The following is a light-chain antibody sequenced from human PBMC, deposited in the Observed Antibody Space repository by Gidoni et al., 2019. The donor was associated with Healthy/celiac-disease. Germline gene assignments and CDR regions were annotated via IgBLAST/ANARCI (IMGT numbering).Light chain of an antibody. CDR3: SSYTSSSTLV. CDR2: DVS. Sequence: QSALTQPASVSGSPGQSLTISCTGTSSDVGGYNYVSLYQQHPGKAPKLMIYDVSNRPSGVSNRFSGSKSGNTASLTISGLQAEDEADYYCSSYTSSSTLVFGTGTKVTVL. J-gene: IGLJ1*01. V-gene: IGLV2-14*03. CDR1: SSDVGGYNY.